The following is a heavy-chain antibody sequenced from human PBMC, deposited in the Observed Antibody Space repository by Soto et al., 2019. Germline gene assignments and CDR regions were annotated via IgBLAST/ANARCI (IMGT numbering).Heavy chain of an antibody. V-gene: IGHV3-33*01. CDR3: ARYPPDDDRGHYAFDI. J-gene: IGHJ3*02. D-gene: IGHD3-9*01. CDR1: GFTFNSYG. Sequence: QVRLLESGGGVVQPGRSLRLSCAASGFTFNSYGMHWVRQAPGKGLEWVAVIWSDGRNKYNADSVKGRFTISRDNSKNTLYLEMTRLRVEDTAIYYCARYPPDDDRGHYAFDIWGQGTMVTVSS. CDR2: IWSDGRNK.